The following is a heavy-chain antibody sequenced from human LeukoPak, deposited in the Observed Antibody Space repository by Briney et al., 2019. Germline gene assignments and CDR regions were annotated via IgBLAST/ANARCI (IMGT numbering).Heavy chain of an antibody. CDR3: ARGSRPTASVAGVWSQYFDY. CDR2: IYTSGST. J-gene: IGHJ4*02. D-gene: IGHD6-19*01. CDR1: GGSISSGGYY. Sequence: PSETLSLTCTVSGGSISSGGYYWSWIRQPAGKGLEWIGRIYTSGSTNYNPSLKSRVTISVDTSKNQFSLKLSSVTAADTAVYYCARGSRPTASVAGVWSQYFDYWGQGTLVTVSS. V-gene: IGHV4-61*02.